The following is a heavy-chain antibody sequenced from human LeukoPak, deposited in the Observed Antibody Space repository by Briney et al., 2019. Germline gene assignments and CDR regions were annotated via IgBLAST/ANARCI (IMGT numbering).Heavy chain of an antibody. D-gene: IGHD2-2*03. CDR1: GDSFTSYW. Sequence: GESLKFSWKGSGDSFTSYWIGWVRQMPGKGREWMGILYLGDSDTRYRPSFRDQLTISADTSITSAYLQWSSRRASDTGMYYCARKAGYCSSTSCSGDYYYYGMDVWGKGNTVTVSS. CDR3: ARKAGYCSSTSCSGDYYYYGMDV. V-gene: IGHV5-51*01. CDR2: LYLGDSDT. J-gene: IGHJ6*04.